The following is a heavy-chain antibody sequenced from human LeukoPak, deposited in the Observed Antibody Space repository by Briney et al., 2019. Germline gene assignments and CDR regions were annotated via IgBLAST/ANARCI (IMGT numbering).Heavy chain of an antibody. J-gene: IGHJ3*02. D-gene: IGHD6-13*01. Sequence: GGSLRLSCAASGFTFSSYAMHWVRQAPGKGLEWVSAISGSGGSTYYADSVKGRFTISRDNSKNTLYLQMNSLRAEDTAVYYCAKDGGSSSWYDAFDIWGQGTMVTVSS. V-gene: IGHV3-23*01. CDR1: GFTFSSYA. CDR2: ISGSGGST. CDR3: AKDGGSSSWYDAFDI.